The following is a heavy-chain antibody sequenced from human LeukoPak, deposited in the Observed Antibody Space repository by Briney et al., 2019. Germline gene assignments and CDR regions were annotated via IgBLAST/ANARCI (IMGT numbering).Heavy chain of an antibody. D-gene: IGHD2-15*01. CDR2: INHSGST. Sequence: SETLSLTCAVYGGSFSGYYWSWIRQPPGKGLEWIGEINHSGSTNYNPSLKSRVTISVDTSKNQFSLKLSSVTAADTAVYYCARGGRGDRASYYFDYWGQGTLVTVSS. J-gene: IGHJ4*02. V-gene: IGHV4-34*01. CDR1: GGSFSGYY. CDR3: ARGGRGDRASYYFDY.